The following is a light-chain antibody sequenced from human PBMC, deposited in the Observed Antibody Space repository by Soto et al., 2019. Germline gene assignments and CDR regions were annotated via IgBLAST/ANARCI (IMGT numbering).Light chain of an antibody. CDR2: GAS. CDR3: QQYGSSPL. V-gene: IGKV3-20*01. J-gene: IGKJ1*01. Sequence: EIVLTQSPGTLSLSPGERATLSCRASQSVSSSYLAWYQQKPGQPPRLLIYGASSRATGIPDRFSGSGSGTDFTLTISRLEPEDFAVYYCQQYGSSPLFGQGTKVDIK. CDR1: QSVSSSY.